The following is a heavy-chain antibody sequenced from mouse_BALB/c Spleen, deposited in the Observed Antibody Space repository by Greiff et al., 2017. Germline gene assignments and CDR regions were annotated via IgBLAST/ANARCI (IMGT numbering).Heavy chain of an antibody. V-gene: IGHV1-4*02. D-gene: IGHD2-1*01. J-gene: IGHJ4*01. CDR2: INPSSGYT. CDR3: ARRVSYGNYYAMDY. CDR1: GYTFTSYT. Sequence: QVQLQQSAAELARPGASVKMSCKASGYTFTSYTMHWVKQRPGQGLEWIGYINPSSGYTEYNQKFKDKTTLTADKSSSTAYMQLSSLTSEDSAVYYCARRVSYGNYYAMDYWGQGTSVTVSS.